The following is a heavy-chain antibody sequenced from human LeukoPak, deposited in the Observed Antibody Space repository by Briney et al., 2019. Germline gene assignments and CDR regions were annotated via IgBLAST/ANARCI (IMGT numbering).Heavy chain of an antibody. J-gene: IGHJ4*02. CDR2: ISYDGSNK. Sequence: GGSLRLSCAASGFTFSSYAMHWVRQAPGKGLEWVAVISYDGSNKYYADSVKGRFTISRDNSKNTLYLQMNSLRAEDTAVYYCARGPTSYYYGSGSYHYWGQGTLVTVSS. CDR3: ARGPTSYYYGSGSYHY. V-gene: IGHV3-30*01. CDR1: GFTFSSYA. D-gene: IGHD3-10*01.